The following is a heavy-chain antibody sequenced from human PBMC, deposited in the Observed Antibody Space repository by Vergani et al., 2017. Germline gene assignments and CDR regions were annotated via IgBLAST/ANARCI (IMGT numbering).Heavy chain of an antibody. V-gene: IGHV3-30*18. CDR1: GFTSSYYG. D-gene: IGHD5-12*01. J-gene: IGHJ6*02. CDR2: ISYDGTQK. Sequence: QVHLVESGAGVVQPGRSLRLSCVVSGFTSSYYGMHWVRQAPGKGLEWVAVISYDGTQKYYAASVKGRFTISRDNSKSTLYLQMNSLSAGDTAVYYCAKANPRSIGYYYLYNYHAMDVWGQGTMVTVSS. CDR3: AKANPRSIGYYYLYNYHAMDV.